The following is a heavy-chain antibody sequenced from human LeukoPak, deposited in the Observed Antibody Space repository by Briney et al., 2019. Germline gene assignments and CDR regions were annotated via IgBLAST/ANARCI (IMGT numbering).Heavy chain of an antibody. V-gene: IGHV4-4*07. CDR1: GGSISSYY. Sequence: SETLSLTRPVSGGSISSYYWSWIRQPAGKGLEWIGRIYTSGSTNYNPSLKSRVTMSVDASKKQFSLKLSSVTAADTAVYYCARINSSGYYYYFDYWGQGTLVTVSS. CDR3: ARINSSGYYYYFDY. D-gene: IGHD3-22*01. CDR2: IYTSGST. J-gene: IGHJ4*02.